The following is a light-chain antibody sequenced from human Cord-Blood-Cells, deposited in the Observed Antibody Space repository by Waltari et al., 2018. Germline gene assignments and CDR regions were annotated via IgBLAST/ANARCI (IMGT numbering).Light chain of an antibody. J-gene: IGKJ4*01. CDR3: QQRSNWPLT. CDR1: QSVSSY. CDR2: DAS. V-gene: IGKV3-11*01. Sequence: EIVLKQSPAPLSLSPGERATLSCRSSQSVSSYLAWYQQKPGQAPRLLIYDASNRATGIPARFSGSGSGTDFTLTISSLEPEDFAVYYCQQRSNWPLTFGGGTKVEIK.